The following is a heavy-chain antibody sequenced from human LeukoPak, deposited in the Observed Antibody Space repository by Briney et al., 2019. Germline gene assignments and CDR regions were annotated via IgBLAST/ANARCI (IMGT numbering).Heavy chain of an antibody. D-gene: IGHD2-21*01. CDR3: ARARGLLKAHSDY. Sequence: SVKVSCKASGGTFSSYAISWVRQAPGQGLEWMGGIIPIFGTANYAQKFHVRVTITADESTSTAYMELSSLRSEDTAVYYCARARGLLKAHSDYWGQGTLVTVST. CDR1: GGTFSSYA. CDR2: IIPIFGTA. J-gene: IGHJ4*02. V-gene: IGHV1-69*01.